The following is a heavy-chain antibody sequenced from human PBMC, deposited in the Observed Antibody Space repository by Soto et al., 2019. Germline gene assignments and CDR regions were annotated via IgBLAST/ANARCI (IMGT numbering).Heavy chain of an antibody. CDR1: GGSFSGYY. J-gene: IGHJ4*02. D-gene: IGHD3-3*01. CDR2: INHSGST. V-gene: IGHV4-34*01. CDR3: VSPRQGNYDFLSGYYALDY. Sequence: ASETLSLTCAVYGGSFSGYYWSWIRQPPGKGLEWIGEINHSGSTNYNPSLKSRVTISVDTSKNQFSLKLSSVTAADTVVYYCVSPRQGNYDFLSGYYALDYWGPGTLVTVSS.